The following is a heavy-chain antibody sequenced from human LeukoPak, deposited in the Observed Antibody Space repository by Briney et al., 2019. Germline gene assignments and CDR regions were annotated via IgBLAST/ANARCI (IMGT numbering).Heavy chain of an antibody. CDR1: GFTFSSYS. D-gene: IGHD3-16*02. V-gene: IGHV3-21*01. CDR2: IISSSSYI. J-gene: IGHJ5*02. CDR3: ARSRLSHNWFDP. Sequence: GGSLRLSCAASGFTFSSYSMNWVRQAPGKGLEWVSSIISSSSYIYYADSVKGRFTISRDNAKNSLYLQMNSLRAEDTAVYYCARSRLSHNWFDPWGQGTLVTVSS.